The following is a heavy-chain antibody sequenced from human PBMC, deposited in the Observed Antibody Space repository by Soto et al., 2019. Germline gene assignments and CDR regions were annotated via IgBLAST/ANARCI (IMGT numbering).Heavy chain of an antibody. CDR1: GGSFSDYI. V-gene: IGHV4-34*01. D-gene: IGHD1-26*01. J-gene: IGHJ4*02. CDR3: ARGLISGRHYSGDWYYFDS. CDR2: INHSGSA. Sequence: TSETLSLTCDVYGGSFSDYIWTWIRQTPGKGLQWIGQINHSGSANYNPSLKSRVTISVHTSSSQFSLELSSVTAADTAVYYCARGLISGRHYSGDWYYFDSWGQGTQVTVSS.